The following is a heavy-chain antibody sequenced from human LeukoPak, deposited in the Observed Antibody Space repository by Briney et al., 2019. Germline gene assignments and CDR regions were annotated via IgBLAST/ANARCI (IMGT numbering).Heavy chain of an antibody. Sequence: SQTLSPTCAISGDSPFSNGVAWNWIRQSPLRGLEWLGRTFCTSKCYNEYAVYVRSRVTINPDTSKNQFSLQLSSLTPEDSAIYYCARGHNSAFDIWGQGTMVTVSS. CDR3: ARGHNSAFDI. V-gene: IGHV6-1*01. CDR2: TFCTSKCYN. CDR1: GDSPFSNGVA. J-gene: IGHJ3*02. D-gene: IGHD1-1*01.